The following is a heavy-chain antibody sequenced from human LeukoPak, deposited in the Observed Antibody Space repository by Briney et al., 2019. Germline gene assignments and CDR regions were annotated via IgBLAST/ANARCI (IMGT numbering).Heavy chain of an antibody. CDR3: ARGPCSSTSCHVSYYNHMDV. V-gene: IGHV1-18*01. CDR1: GYTFTSYG. J-gene: IGHJ6*03. Sequence: ASVKVSCKASGYTFTSYGISWVRQAPGQGLEWMGWISAYNGNTNYAQKLQGRVTMTTDTSTSTAYMELRSLRSDDTAVYYCARGPCSSTSCHVSYYNHMDVWGKGTTVTVSS. CDR2: ISAYNGNT. D-gene: IGHD2-2*01.